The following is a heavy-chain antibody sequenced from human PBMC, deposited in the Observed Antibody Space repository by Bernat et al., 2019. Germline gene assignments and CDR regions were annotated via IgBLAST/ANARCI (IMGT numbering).Heavy chain of an antibody. D-gene: IGHD6-13*01. Sequence: QLQLQESGPGLVKPSETLSLPCTVSGGSISSSSYYWGWIRQPPGKGLEWIGSIYYSGSTYYNPSLKSRVTISVDTSKNQFSLKLSSVTAADTAVYYWARIAAAGPFDYWGQGTLVTVSS. CDR1: GGSISSSSYY. V-gene: IGHV4-39*01. CDR3: ARIAAAGPFDY. J-gene: IGHJ4*02. CDR2: IYYSGST.